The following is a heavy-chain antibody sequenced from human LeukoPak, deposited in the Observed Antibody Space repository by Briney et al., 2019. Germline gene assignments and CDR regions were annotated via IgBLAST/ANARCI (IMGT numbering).Heavy chain of an antibody. V-gene: IGHV3-9*01. CDR2: ISWNSGSI. J-gene: IGHJ3*02. CDR1: GFTFDDYA. D-gene: IGHD1-26*01. Sequence: GGSLRLSCAASGFTFDDYAMHWVRQAPGKGLEWVSGISWNSGSIGYADSVKGRFTISRDNAKNSLYLQMNSLRAEDTALYYYAKDIGLWKWELLIAFDIWGQGTMVTVSS. CDR3: AKDIGLWKWELLIAFDI.